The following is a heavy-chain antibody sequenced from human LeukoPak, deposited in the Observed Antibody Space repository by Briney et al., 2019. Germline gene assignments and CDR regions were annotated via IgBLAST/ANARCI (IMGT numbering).Heavy chain of an antibody. CDR3: ARGSWEGATDFDY. J-gene: IGHJ4*02. V-gene: IGHV4-59*01. Sequence: SETLSPTCTVSGGSISSYYWSWIRQPPGKGLEWIGYIYYSGSTNYNPSLKSRVTISVDTSKNQFSLKLSSVTAADTAVYYCARGSWEGATDFDYWGQGTLVTVSS. D-gene: IGHD1-26*01. CDR1: GGSISSYY. CDR2: IYYSGST.